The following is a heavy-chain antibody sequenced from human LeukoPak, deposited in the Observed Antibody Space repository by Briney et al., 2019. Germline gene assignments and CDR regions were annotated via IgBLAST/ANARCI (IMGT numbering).Heavy chain of an antibody. D-gene: IGHD4-17*01. CDR2: ISSSSSYI. V-gene: IGHV3-21*01. J-gene: IGHJ4*02. CDR1: GFTFSSYS. Sequence: PGGSLRLSCAASGFTFSSYSMNWVRQAPGKGLEWVSSISSSSSYIYYADSVKGRFTISRDNAKNSLYLQMNSLRAEDTAVYYCARAGYGDYDGVYWGQGTLVTVSS. CDR3: ARAGYGDYDGVY.